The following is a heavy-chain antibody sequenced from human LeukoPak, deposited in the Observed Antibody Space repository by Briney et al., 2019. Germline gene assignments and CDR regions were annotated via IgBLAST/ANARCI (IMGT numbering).Heavy chain of an antibody. CDR2: IKTDGSIT. D-gene: IGHD4-17*01. CDR3: ARDPRISTVLTPFDY. CDR1: GFSLNSYW. J-gene: IGHJ4*02. V-gene: IGHV3-74*01. Sequence: GGSLRLSCAGSGFSLNSYWMHWVRQATGKGLEWVSGIKTDGSITTYADSVRGRFTISRDNDKNTLYLQMNSLRAEDTAVYYCARDPRISTVLTPFDYWGQGTLVTVSS.